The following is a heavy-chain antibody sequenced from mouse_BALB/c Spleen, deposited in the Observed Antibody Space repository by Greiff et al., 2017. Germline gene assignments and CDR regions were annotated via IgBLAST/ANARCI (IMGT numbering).Heavy chain of an antibody. Sequence: EVMLVESGGGLVKPGGSLKLSCAASGFAFSSYDMSWVRQTPEKRLEWVAYISSGGGSTYYPDTVKGRFTISRDNAKNTLYLQMSSLKSEDTAMYYCARRPWFAYWGQGTLVTVSA. J-gene: IGHJ3*01. CDR1: GFAFSSYD. CDR2: ISSGGGST. V-gene: IGHV5-12-1*01. CDR3: ARRPWFAY.